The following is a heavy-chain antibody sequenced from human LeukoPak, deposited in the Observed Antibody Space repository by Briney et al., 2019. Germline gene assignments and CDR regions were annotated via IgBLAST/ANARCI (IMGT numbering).Heavy chain of an antibody. CDR1: DGSISSGSYY. CDR2: IYTSGST. CDR3: ARDRIFGGFDP. J-gene: IGHJ5*02. Sequence: SETLSLTCTVSDGSISSGSYYWSWIRPPAGKGLEWIVRIYTSGSTNYNPSLKSRVTISVDTSKNQFSLKLSSVTAADTAVYYCARDRIFGGFDPWGQGTLVTVSS. D-gene: IGHD3-3*01. V-gene: IGHV4-61*02.